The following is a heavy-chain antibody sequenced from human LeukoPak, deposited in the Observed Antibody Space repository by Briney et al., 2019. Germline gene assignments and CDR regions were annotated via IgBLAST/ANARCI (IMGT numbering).Heavy chain of an antibody. CDR2: ITNSGTTI. J-gene: IGHJ4*02. CDR1: GFTFTDYY. Sequence: GGSLRLSCAASGFTFTDYYMSWIRQAPGKGLEWVSYITNSGTTIYYADSVKGRFTISRDNAKNSLYLQMNSLRAEDTAVYYCAKDQDPHSYGSGSYAPFDYWGQGTLVTVSS. V-gene: IGHV3-11*01. CDR3: AKDQDPHSYGSGSYAPFDY. D-gene: IGHD3-10*01.